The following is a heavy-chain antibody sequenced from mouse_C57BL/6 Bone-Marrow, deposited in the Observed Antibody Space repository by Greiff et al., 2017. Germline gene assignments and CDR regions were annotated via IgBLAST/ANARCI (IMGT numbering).Heavy chain of an antibody. V-gene: IGHV1-81*01. CDR2: IYPRSGNT. Sequence: QVQLQQSGAELARPGASVKLSCKASGYTFTSYGISWVKQRTGQGLEWIGEIYPRSGNTYYNEKFKGKATLTADKSSSTAYMELRSLTSEDSAVYFCARCSTTVVATWYFDVWGTGTTVTVSS. J-gene: IGHJ1*03. CDR1: GYTFTSYG. CDR3: ARCSTTVVATWYFDV. D-gene: IGHD1-1*01.